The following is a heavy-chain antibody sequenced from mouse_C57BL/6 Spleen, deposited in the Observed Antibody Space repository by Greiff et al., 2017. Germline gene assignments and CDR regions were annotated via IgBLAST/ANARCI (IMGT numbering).Heavy chain of an antibody. D-gene: IGHD1-1*01. CDR2: IWRGGGT. V-gene: IGHV2-5*01. CDR3: AKTLLSTVAPWWFDV. CDR1: GFSLTSYG. J-gene: IGHJ1*03. Sequence: VQLQQSGPGLVQPSQSLSITCTVSGFSLTSYGVHWVRQSPGKGLEWLGVIWRGGGTDYNAAFMSRMSITKDNSKSQVFFKMNSRQAEDTAIYDCAKTLLSTVAPWWFDVWGTGTTVTVSA.